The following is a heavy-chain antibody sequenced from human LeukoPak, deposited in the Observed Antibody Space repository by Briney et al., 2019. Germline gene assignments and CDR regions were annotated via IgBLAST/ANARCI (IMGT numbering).Heavy chain of an antibody. V-gene: IGHV1-2*02. CDR3: ARGTGIVVVVAATFDY. CDR2: INPNSGST. J-gene: IGHJ4*02. D-gene: IGHD2-15*01. CDR1: GYTFTGYY. Sequence: ASVKVSCKASGYTFTGYYMHWVRQAPGQGLEWMGWINPNSGSTNYAQKFQGRVTMTRDTSISTAYMELSRLRSDDTAVYYCARGTGIVVVVAATFDYWGQGTLVTVSS.